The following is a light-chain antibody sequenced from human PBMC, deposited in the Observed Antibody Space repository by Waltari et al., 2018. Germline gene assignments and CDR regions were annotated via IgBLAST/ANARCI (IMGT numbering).Light chain of an antibody. CDR2: RNN. J-gene: IGLJ2*01. CDR3: SAWDPSLNAVV. Sequence: QAGLTQPPSVSKGLGQTATLTCTGNSNNIGYDGIAWLQQQQGHAPKLLSDRNNNRPSESSERCSASRSGNTAALTMTGLQPGDEADYYSSAWDPSLNAVVFGGGTKLTVL. CDR1: SNNIGYDG. V-gene: IGLV10-54*01.